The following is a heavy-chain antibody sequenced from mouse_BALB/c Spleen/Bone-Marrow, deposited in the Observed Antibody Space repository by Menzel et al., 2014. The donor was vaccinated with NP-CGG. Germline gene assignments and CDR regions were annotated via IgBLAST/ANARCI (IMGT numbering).Heavy chain of an antibody. CDR2: ISSGSSTI. Sequence: EVQGVESGGGLVQPGGSRKLSCAASGFTFSSFGMHWVRQAPGKGLEWVAYISSGSSTIYYADTVKGRFTISRDNPKNTLFLQMTSLRSEDTAMYYCARGGNFAWFAYWGQGTLVTVSA. D-gene: IGHD2-1*01. V-gene: IGHV5-17*02. J-gene: IGHJ3*01. CDR3: ARGGNFAWFAY. CDR1: GFTFSSFG.